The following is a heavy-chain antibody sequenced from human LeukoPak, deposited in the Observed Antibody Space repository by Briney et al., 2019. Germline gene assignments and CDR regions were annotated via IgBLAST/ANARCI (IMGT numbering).Heavy chain of an antibody. CDR2: INWNGGST. CDR3: AREREYSSSWYYFDY. D-gene: IGHD6-13*01. V-gene: IGHV3-20*04. J-gene: IGHJ4*02. CDR1: GFTFSSYA. Sequence: PGGSLRLSCAASGFTFSSYAMHWVRQAPGRGLEWVSGINWNGGSTGYADSVKGRFTISRDNAKNSLYLQMNSLRAEDTALYYCAREREYSSSWYYFDYWGQGTLVTVSS.